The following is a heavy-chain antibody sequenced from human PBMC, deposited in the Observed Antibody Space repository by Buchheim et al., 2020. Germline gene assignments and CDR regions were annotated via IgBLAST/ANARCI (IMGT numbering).Heavy chain of an antibody. J-gene: IGHJ4*02. Sequence: EVQLVESGGGLVKAGGSLRLSCVASGFSFSSYDMNWARQAPGKGLEWVSSISSSSSYTYDAESVKGRFNISRDNAKNSLYLQMNSLRAEDTAVYYCARANFLDYWGQGTL. V-gene: IGHV3-21*01. CDR3: ARANFLDY. CDR1: GFSFSSYD. CDR2: ISSSSSYT. D-gene: IGHD5-24*01.